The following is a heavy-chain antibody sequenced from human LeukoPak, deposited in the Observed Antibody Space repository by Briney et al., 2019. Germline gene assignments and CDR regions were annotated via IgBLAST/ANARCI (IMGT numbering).Heavy chain of an antibody. V-gene: IGHV4-59*08. D-gene: IGHD5-12*01. CDR3: ARGTEWPRSTYFDY. Sequence: SETLSFTCTVSGGSISSYYWSWIRQPPGKGLEWIGYIYYSGSTNYNPSLKSRVTISVDTSKNQFSLKLSSVTAADTAVYYCARGTEWPRSTYFDYWGQGTLVTVSS. J-gene: IGHJ4*02. CDR1: GGSISSYY. CDR2: IYYSGST.